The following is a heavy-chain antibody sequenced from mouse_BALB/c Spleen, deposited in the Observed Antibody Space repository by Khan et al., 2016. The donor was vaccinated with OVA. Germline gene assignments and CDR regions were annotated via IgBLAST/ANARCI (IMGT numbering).Heavy chain of an antibody. D-gene: IGHD1-1*01. CDR1: GYTFTSYV. CDR3: LRSLYYCGSAYEGMAY. Sequence: EVQLQESGPELVKPGASVKMSCKASGYTFTSYVMHWVKQKPGQGLEWIGYISPNSDGSKYNEKFRGKATLTSDKSSSTAYMELSSLTSKVSAVYSCLRSLYYCGSAYEGMAYWGQVTLVTVAA. V-gene: IGHV1S136*01. CDR2: ISPNSDGS. J-gene: IGHJ3*01.